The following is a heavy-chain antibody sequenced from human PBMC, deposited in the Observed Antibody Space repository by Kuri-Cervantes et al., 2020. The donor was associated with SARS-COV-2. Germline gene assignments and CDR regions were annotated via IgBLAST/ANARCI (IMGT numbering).Heavy chain of an antibody. J-gene: IGHJ1*01. CDR3: ARTAAAGTQYFQH. CDR1: GYTFTSYA. Sequence: ASVKVSCKASGYTFTSYAMHWVRQAPGQGLEWMGWISAYNGNTNYAQKLQGRVTMTTDTSTSTAYMELRSLRSDATAVYYCARTAAAGTQYFQHWGQGTLVTVSS. D-gene: IGHD6-13*01. CDR2: ISAYNGNT. V-gene: IGHV1-18*01.